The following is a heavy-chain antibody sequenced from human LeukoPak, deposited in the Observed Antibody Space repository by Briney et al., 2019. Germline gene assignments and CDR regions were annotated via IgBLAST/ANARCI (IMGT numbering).Heavy chain of an antibody. D-gene: IGHD3-3*01. CDR1: GGSISSSSYY. CDR3: ARQIRFLEWLG. CDR2: IYYRGST. Sequence: SETLSLTCTVSGGSISSSSYYWGWIRQPPGKGLEWIGSIYYRGSTYYNPSLKSRVTISVDTSKNQFSLKLSSVTAADTAVYYCARQIRFLEWLGWGQGTLVTVSS. V-gene: IGHV4-39*01. J-gene: IGHJ4*02.